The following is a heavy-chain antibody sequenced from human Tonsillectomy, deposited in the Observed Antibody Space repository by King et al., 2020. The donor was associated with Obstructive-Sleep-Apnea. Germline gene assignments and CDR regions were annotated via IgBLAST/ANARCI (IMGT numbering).Heavy chain of an antibody. CDR3: ARDYCSSTSCYGFDP. V-gene: IGHV1-46*01. CDR2: INPSGGST. Sequence: VQLVESGAEVKRPGASVKVSCKASGYSFTSYYMHWVRQAPGQGLEWMGIINPSGGSTSYAQKFQGRVTMTRDTSTGTVYRELSGLTSEDTAVYYCARDYCSSTSCYGFDPWGQGTLVTVSS. J-gene: IGHJ5*02. CDR1: GYSFTSYY. D-gene: IGHD2-2*01.